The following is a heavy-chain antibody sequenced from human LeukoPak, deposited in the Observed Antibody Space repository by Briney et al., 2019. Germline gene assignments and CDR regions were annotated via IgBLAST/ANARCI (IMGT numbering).Heavy chain of an antibody. J-gene: IGHJ4*02. V-gene: IGHV3-30*04. CDR1: GLTFSSYA. CDR3: ARGEAAGTRGVYFDY. D-gene: IGHD6-13*01. CDR2: ISYDGSNK. Sequence: GGSLRLSCAASGLTFSSYAIHWVRQAPGKGLEWVAVISYDGSNKYYADSVKGRFTISRDNSKNTLFLQMNGLRAEDTAVYYCARGEAAGTRGVYFDYWGQGTLVTVSS.